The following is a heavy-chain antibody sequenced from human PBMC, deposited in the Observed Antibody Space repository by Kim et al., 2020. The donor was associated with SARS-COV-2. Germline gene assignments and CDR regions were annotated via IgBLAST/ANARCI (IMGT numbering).Heavy chain of an antibody. J-gene: IGHJ4*02. D-gene: IGHD7-27*01. V-gene: IGHV3-23*01. CDR3: VKDHKFWVHHLSHFDC. Sequence: GGSLRLSCAASGFTFSDYAMSWVRQAPGKGLEWVSIISNSGVTTDYADSVKGRFTISRDNSKNTMYLQMKSLRAEDTAVYYCVKDHKFWVHHLSHFDCWGQGTVVTVSS. CDR2: ISNSGVTT. CDR1: GFTFSDYA.